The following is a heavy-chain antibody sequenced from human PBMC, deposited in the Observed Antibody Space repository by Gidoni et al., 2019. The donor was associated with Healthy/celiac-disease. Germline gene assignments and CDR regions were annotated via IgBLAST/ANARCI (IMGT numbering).Heavy chain of an antibody. D-gene: IGHD3-22*01. CDR2: IWYDGNNK. CDR1: GFTFRSYG. V-gene: IGHV3-33*01. CDR3: ARANYYYDRGAFDI. Sequence: QVQLVESGGGVVQPGRSLRLSCAASGFTFRSYGMHWVRQAPGKGLEWVAVIWYDGNNKYYADSVKGRFTISRDNSKNTLYLQMNSLRAEDTAVYYCARANYYYDRGAFDIWGQGTMVTVSS. J-gene: IGHJ3*02.